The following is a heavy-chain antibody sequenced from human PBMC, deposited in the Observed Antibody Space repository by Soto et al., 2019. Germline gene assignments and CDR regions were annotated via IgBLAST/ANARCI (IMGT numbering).Heavy chain of an antibody. D-gene: IGHD6-13*01. Sequence: QVQLVQSGPEVKKPGASVKVSCKASGYTFTSYGINWVRQAPGQGLEWMGWISTYNGNTNYAQKLQGRVTMTTDTSTSTAYMELRSLRSADTAVHYCAREGSSTWYGRLDYWGQGTLVTVSS. V-gene: IGHV1-18*01. J-gene: IGHJ4*02. CDR3: AREGSSTWYGRLDY. CDR2: ISTYNGNT. CDR1: GYTFTSYG.